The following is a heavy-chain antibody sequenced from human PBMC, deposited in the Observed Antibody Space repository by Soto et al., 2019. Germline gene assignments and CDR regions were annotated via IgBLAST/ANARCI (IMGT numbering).Heavy chain of an antibody. D-gene: IGHD1-1*01. CDR2: IIPIFGTA. V-gene: IGHV1-69*13. CDR3: ARDRGERGMDV. CDR1: GDTFSSYA. Sequence: ASVKVSCKASGDTFSSYAINWVRQAPGQGLEWMGGIIPIFGTANYAQKFQGRVKITADETTSTAYMELSSLRSEDTAVYYSARDRGERGMDVWGQGTTVTVSS. J-gene: IGHJ6*02.